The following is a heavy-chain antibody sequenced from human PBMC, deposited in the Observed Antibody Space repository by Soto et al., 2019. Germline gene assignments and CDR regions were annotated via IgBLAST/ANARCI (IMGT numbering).Heavy chain of an antibody. CDR2: IGPMLGVT. D-gene: IGHD1-26*01. V-gene: IGHV1-69*08. CDR3: ATEKSGAGRVGVDQ. Sequence: QVPLVQSGAEVKKPGSSLKVACEASGGTSTIYTITWVRQAPGQGLAWMGRIGPMLGVTNYARNFQGRVTITADKSTGTALMELSILRVEDTAVYYCATEKSGAGRVGVDQWGQGTQVTVSS. CDR1: GGTSTIYT. J-gene: IGHJ4*02.